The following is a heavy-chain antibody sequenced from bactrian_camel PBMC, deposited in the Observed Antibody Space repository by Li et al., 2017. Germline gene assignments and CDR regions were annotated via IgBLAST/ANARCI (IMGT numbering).Heavy chain of an antibody. V-gene: IGHV3S55*01. D-gene: IGHD1*01. CDR2: IGSDGVT. Sequence: VQLVESGGGAVQAGGSLTLSCVASGYTYATYCMGWFRQSPEKEREGIASIGSDGVTLYRDSVKGRFTISRDIAKNTVYLQMNSLKPEDTAMYYCAAEVGPSRTCGARPRQEIYEYNYWGQGTQVTVS. CDR3: AAEVGPSRTCGARPRQEIYEYNY. CDR1: GYTYATYC. J-gene: IGHJ4*01.